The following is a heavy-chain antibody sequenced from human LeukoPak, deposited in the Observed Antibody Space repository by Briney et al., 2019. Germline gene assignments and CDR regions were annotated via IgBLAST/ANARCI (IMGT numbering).Heavy chain of an antibody. CDR3: ARDMQLST. V-gene: IGHV3-53*01. J-gene: IGHJ3*01. Sequence: GGSLRLSCAASGFTVSSNYMTWVRQAPGEGLEWVSLISYSGANSYYTDSVRGRFTISRDNSKDTLFLQMNSLRAEDTAIYYCARDMQLSTWGLGTMVTVSS. CDR1: GFTVSSNY. CDR2: ISYSGANS. D-gene: IGHD3-16*02.